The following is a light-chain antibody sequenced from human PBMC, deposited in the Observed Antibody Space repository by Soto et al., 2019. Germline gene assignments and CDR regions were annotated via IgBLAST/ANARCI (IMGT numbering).Light chain of an antibody. CDR2: GAS. CDR1: QSVSSN. CDR3: KQYNHWPPWT. J-gene: IGKJ1*01. V-gene: IGKV3-15*01. Sequence: EIVMTQSPATLSVPPGERATLSCRASQSVSSNLAWYQQKPGQAPRLLIYGASTRATGIPARFSGSGSGTEFTLAISSLQSEDFAVYYCKQYNHWPPWTFGQGTKVEIK.